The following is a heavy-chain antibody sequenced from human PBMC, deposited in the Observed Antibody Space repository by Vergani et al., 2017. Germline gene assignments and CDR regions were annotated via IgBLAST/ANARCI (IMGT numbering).Heavy chain of an antibody. V-gene: IGHV4-61*02. CDR1: GGPISSSGYY. Sequence: QVQLQESGPGLVKPSETLSLTCSVSGGPISSSGYYWNCIRQPAGGGLEYIGRIYPTGDTDYNPSLKSRVTMSVDTSKNQFSLKLNSVTAADTAVYFCARARTGTGAFDIWGQGTMVTVSS. D-gene: IGHD1-1*01. CDR3: ARARTGTGAFDI. J-gene: IGHJ3*02. CDR2: IYPTGDT.